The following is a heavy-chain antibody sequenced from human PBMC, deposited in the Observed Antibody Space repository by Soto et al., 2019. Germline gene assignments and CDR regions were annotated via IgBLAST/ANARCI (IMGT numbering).Heavy chain of an antibody. Sequence: GGSLRLSCAASGFTFSDYYMSWIRQAPGKGLEWISYISSSGSAIYYADSVKGRFTISRDNAKNSLYLQMNSLRAEDTAVYYCARDWLHYGVYGGADDWGQGTQGTVSS. CDR1: GFTFSDYY. J-gene: IGHJ4*02. D-gene: IGHD5-12*01. CDR2: ISSSGSAI. CDR3: ARDWLHYGVYGGADD. V-gene: IGHV3-11*01.